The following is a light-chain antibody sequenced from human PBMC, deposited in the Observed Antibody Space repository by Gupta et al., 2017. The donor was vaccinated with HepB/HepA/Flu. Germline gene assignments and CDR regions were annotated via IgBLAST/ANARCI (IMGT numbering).Light chain of an antibody. V-gene: IGKV3-11*01. CDR2: DTS. J-gene: IGKJ5*01. Sequence: EIVLTQSPATLSLSPGERATLSCRASQNSSSYLAWYQQKPGQSPRLLIYDTSSSATGSPARFSGSGSGTDVTLTISSREPEDFAVYYCQQRSNWPPFTFGQGTRLEIK. CDR3: QQRSNWPPFT. CDR1: QNSSSY.